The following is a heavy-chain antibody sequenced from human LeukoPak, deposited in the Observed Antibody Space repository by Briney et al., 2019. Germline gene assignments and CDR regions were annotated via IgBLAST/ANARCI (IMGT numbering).Heavy chain of an antibody. V-gene: IGHV3-15*01. Sequence: GGSLRLSCAASGFTFSNAWMSWVRQAPGKGLEWVGRIKSKTDGGTTDYAAPVKGRFTISRDDSKNTLYLQMNSLKTEDTAVCYCTTDPDSSGYYKSLDYWGQGTLVTVSS. CDR3: TTDPDSSGYYKSLDY. CDR1: GFTFSNAW. CDR2: IKSKTDGGTT. J-gene: IGHJ4*02. D-gene: IGHD3-22*01.